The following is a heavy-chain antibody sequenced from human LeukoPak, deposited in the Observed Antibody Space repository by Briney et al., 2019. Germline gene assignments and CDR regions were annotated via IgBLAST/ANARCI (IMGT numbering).Heavy chain of an antibody. D-gene: IGHD5-18*01. V-gene: IGHV4-4*07. Sequence: SETLSLTCTVSGGSISSYYWSWIRQPAGKGLEWIGRIYTSGSTNYNPSLKSRVTMSVDTYKNQFSLKLSSVTAADTAVYYCAREWDTAMVTLFDYWGQGTLVTVSS. CDR3: AREWDTAMVTLFDY. CDR2: IYTSGST. CDR1: GGSISSYY. J-gene: IGHJ4*02.